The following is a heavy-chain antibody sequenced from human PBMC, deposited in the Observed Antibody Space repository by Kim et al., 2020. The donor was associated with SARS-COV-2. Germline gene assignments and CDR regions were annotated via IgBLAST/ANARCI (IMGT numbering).Heavy chain of an antibody. CDR3: STVALFSYYYYGMDV. J-gene: IGHJ6*02. Sequence: GGSLRLSCAASQITFSNAWMSWVRQAPGKGLEWVGRIKNKIDGGTTDYAAPVKGRFTISRDDSKNMLYLQMNSLKTEDTAVYYCSTVALFSYYYYGMDVWGQGTTVTVSS. CDR2: IKNKIDGGTT. V-gene: IGHV3-15*01. D-gene: IGHD3-16*01. CDR1: QITFSNAW.